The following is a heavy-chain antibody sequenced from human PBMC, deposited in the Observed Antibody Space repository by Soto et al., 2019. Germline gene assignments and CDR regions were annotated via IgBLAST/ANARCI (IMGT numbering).Heavy chain of an antibody. J-gene: IGHJ5*02. Sequence: SETLSLTCTVSGGSVCRGSYYWSWIRQPPGKGLEWIGYIYYSGSTNYNPSLKSRVTISVDTSKNQFSLKLSSVTAADTAVYYCARDLWFDPWGQGTLVTVSS. CDR2: IYYSGST. V-gene: IGHV4-61*01. CDR1: GGSVCRGSYY. CDR3: ARDLWFDP.